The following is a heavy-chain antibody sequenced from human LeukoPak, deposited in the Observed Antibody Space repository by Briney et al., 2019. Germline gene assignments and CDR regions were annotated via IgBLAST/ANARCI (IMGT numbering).Heavy chain of an antibody. Sequence: PSGTLSLTCAISGGSISSSNWWTWVRQPPGKGLEWVGEIYLRGNTNYNPSLESRVTISVDESKTQLSLRLESVTAADTAVYYCATAGPYCSSTSCYNAFDIWGQGTIVTVSS. CDR2: IYLRGNT. J-gene: IGHJ3*02. D-gene: IGHD2-2*02. CDR1: GGSISSSNW. CDR3: ATAGPYCSSTSCYNAFDI. V-gene: IGHV4-4*02.